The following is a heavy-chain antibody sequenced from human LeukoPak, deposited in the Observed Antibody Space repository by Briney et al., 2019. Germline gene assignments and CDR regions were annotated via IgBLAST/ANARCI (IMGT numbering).Heavy chain of an antibody. CDR1: GGSISSSSYY. CDR2: IYYSGST. J-gene: IGHJ4*02. V-gene: IGHV4-39*01. Sequence: PSETLSLTCTVSGGSISSSSYYWGWIRQPPGKGLEWIGSIYYSGSTYYNPSLKSRVTISVDTSKNQFSLKLSSVTAADTVVYYCARSLSGELDYWGQGTLVTVSS. D-gene: IGHD7-27*01. CDR3: ARSLSGELDY.